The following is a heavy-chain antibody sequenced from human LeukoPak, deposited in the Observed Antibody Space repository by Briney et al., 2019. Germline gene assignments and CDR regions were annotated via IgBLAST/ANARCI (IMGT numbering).Heavy chain of an antibody. V-gene: IGHV4-59*11. CDR2: ISYIGST. CDR3: ARGPTTVTKGLDI. CDR1: GGSISTHY. D-gene: IGHD4-17*01. J-gene: IGHJ3*02. Sequence: TSETLSLTCTVAGGSISTHYWSWIRQPPGEGLEWIGYISYIGSTNYNPSLKSRVTISVDTSKNQFSLKLSSVTAADAAVYFCARGPTTVTKGLDIWGQGTMVTVSS.